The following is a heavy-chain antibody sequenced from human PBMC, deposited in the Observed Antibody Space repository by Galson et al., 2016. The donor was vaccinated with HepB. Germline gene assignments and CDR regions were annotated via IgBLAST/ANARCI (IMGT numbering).Heavy chain of an antibody. Sequence: SLRLSCAASGFTFNSSGMHWVRQAPGKGLEWVAVISFDGSYKYYADSVKGRFTISRDCSKNTLFLQMNTLRAEDTAVYYCAKEVLWFRATDHWGQGILVTVSS. J-gene: IGHJ4*02. V-gene: IGHV3-30*18. CDR2: ISFDGSYK. CDR1: GFTFNSSG. D-gene: IGHD3-10*01. CDR3: AKEVLWFRATDH.